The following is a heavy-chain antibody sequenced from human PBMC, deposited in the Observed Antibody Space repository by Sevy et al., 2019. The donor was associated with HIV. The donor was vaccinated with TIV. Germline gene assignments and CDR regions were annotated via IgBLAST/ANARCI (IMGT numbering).Heavy chain of an antibody. CDR1: GGSIRSGRYY. J-gene: IGHJ6*02. V-gene: IGHV4-61*02. Sequence: SETLSLTSNVSGGSIRSGRYYWSWIRQPAGKGLEWIGRIYIRGTTNYNPSLKSRITMSVDTSKNQFSLKLSSVTATDTAVYYCARELSDYGMDVWGQGTTVTVSS. CDR3: ARELSDYGMDV. CDR2: IYIRGTT.